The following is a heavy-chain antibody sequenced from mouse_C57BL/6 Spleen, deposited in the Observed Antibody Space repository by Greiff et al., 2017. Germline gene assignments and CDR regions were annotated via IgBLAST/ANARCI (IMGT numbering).Heavy chain of an antibody. CDR1: GYAFSSSW. J-gene: IGHJ4*01. CDR3: ARPYGNYVDYYAMDY. CDR2: IYPGDGDT. V-gene: IGHV1-82*01. D-gene: IGHD2-1*01. Sequence: VKLMESGPELVKPGASVKISCKASGYAFSSSWMNWVKQRPGKGLEWIGRIYPGDGDTNDNGKFKGKATLTADKSSSTAYMQLSSLTSEDSAVYFCARPYGNYVDYYAMDYWGQGTSVTVSS.